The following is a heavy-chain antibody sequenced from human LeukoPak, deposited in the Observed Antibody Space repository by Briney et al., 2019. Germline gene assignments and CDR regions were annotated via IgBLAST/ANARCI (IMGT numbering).Heavy chain of an antibody. Sequence: ASVKVSCKASGYTFTSYDINWVRQATGQGLEWMGWMNPNSGNTGYAQKFQGRVTMTRNTSISTAYMELSSLRSEDTVVYYCARSGYSYGYYYYGMDVWGQGTTVTVSS. CDR2: MNPNSGNT. D-gene: IGHD5-18*01. CDR1: GYTFTSYD. V-gene: IGHV1-8*01. CDR3: ARSGYSYGYYYYGMDV. J-gene: IGHJ6*02.